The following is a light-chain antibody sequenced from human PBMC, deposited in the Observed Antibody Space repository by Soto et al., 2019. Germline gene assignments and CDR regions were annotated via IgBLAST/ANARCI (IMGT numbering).Light chain of an antibody. CDR1: SSDVGDNNY. CDR2: EVT. J-gene: IGLJ3*02. Sequence: QSVLTQPPSASGSPGQSVTISCTGTSSDVGDNNYVSWYQQHPGKAPKLMIYEVTTRPSGVPDRFSGSKSGNTASLTVSGLQAEDEADYYCSSYAGSNNWVFGGGTKLTVL. V-gene: IGLV2-8*01. CDR3: SSYAGSNNWV.